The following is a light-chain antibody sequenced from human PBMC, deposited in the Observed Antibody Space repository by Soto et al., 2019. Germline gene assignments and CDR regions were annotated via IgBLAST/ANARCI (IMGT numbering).Light chain of an antibody. CDR2: GAS. J-gene: IGKJ1*01. Sequence: EIVLTQSPGTLSLSPGERATLSCRASQSVSNSYLAWYQQKPGQAPTLFIYGASTRATGIPDRFSGSGSGTDCTLTISRLEPEDFAVYYCQQYGSSPRTFGPGTKVELK. CDR1: QSVSNSY. V-gene: IGKV3-20*01. CDR3: QQYGSSPRT.